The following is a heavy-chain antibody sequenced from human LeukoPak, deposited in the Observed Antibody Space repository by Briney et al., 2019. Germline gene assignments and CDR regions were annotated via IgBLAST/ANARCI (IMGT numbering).Heavy chain of an antibody. V-gene: IGHV1-69*02. CDR2: IIPILGIA. D-gene: IGHD2-2*01. J-gene: IGHJ4*02. Sequence: SVKVSCKASGGTFSSYTISWVRQAPGQGLEWMGRIIPILGIANYAQKFQGRVTITADKSTSTAYMELSSLRSVDTAVYYCARTGGYCSSTSCHIDYWGQGTLVTVSS. CDR1: GGTFSSYT. CDR3: ARTGGYCSSTSCHIDY.